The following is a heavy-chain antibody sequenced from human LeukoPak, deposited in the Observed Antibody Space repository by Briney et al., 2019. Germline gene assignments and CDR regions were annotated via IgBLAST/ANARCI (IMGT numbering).Heavy chain of an antibody. J-gene: IGHJ2*01. CDR3: ARVCSSTSCYTGSYWYFDL. D-gene: IGHD2-2*02. V-gene: IGHV1-69*05. Sequence: SVKVSCKASGGTFSSYAISWVRQAPGQGLEWMGGIIPIFGTANYAQKFQGRVTITTDESTSTAYMELSSLRSEDTAVYYCARVCSSTSCYTGSYWYFDLWGRGTLVTVSS. CDR1: GGTFSSYA. CDR2: IIPIFGTA.